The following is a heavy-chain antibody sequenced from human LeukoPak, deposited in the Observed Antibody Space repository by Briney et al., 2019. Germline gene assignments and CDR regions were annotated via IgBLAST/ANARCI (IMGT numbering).Heavy chain of an antibody. Sequence: GGSLRLSCAASGFTFDDYAMHWVRQAPGKGLEWVSGISWNSGSIGYADSVKGRFTISRDNAKNSLYLQMNSLRAEDTALYYCAKDSSSSWHEYYFDYWGQGTLVTVPS. J-gene: IGHJ4*02. CDR1: GFTFDDYA. CDR2: ISWNSGSI. V-gene: IGHV3-9*01. CDR3: AKDSSSSWHEYYFDY. D-gene: IGHD6-13*01.